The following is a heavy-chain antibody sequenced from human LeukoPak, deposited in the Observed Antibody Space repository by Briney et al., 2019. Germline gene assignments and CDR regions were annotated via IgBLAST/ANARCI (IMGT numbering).Heavy chain of an antibody. Sequence: ASVKVSCKASGYTFTGYYMHWVRQAPGQGLEWMGWINPNSGGTNYAQKFQGRVTMTRDTSISTAYMELSRLRSDDTAVYYCARDRCSSTSCYESSYYYYYMDVWGKGTTVTVSS. V-gene: IGHV1-2*02. J-gene: IGHJ6*03. D-gene: IGHD2-2*01. CDR2: INPNSGGT. CDR1: GYTFTGYY. CDR3: ARDRCSSTSCYESSYYYYYMDV.